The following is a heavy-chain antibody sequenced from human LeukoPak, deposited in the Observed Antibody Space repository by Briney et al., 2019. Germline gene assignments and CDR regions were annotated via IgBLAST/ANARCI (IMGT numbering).Heavy chain of an antibody. CDR3: ARTGGTTMGYYYYGMDV. V-gene: IGHV4-34*01. CDR2: INHSGST. Sequence: SETLSLTCAVYGGSFSGYYWSWIRQPPGKGLEWIGEINHSGSTNYNPSLKSRVTISVDTSKNQFSLKLSTVTAADTAVYYCARTGGTTMGYYYYGMDVRGQGTTVTVSS. D-gene: IGHD1-26*01. J-gene: IGHJ6*02. CDR1: GGSFSGYY.